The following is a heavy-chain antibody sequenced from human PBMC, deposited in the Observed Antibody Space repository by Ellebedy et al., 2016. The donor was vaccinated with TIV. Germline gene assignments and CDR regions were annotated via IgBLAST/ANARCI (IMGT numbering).Heavy chain of an antibody. V-gene: IGHV1-18*04. CDR3: VRGSSSASAGMDV. Sequence: AASVKVSCKASGYTFTTIDITWVRQAPGQGLEWMGWMSSNSDKRNYAQRFQGRPTMTRDTSTSTAYMDLRSLTSDDTAIYYCVRGSSSASAGMDVWGQGTTVSVSS. CDR1: GYTFTTID. D-gene: IGHD6-6*01. J-gene: IGHJ6*02. CDR2: MSSNSDKR.